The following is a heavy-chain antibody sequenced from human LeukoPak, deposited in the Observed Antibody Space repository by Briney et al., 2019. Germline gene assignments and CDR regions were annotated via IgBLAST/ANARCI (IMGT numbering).Heavy chain of an antibody. Sequence: ASVKVSCKASGYTFTSYGISWVRQAPGQGLEWMGWISAYNGNTNYAQKLQGRVTMTTDTSTSTAYMELRSLRSDDTAVYYCARDSGLEWLLSFYYYMDVWGKGTTVTVSS. CDR1: GYTFTSYG. CDR3: ARDSGLEWLLSFYYYMDV. D-gene: IGHD3-3*01. V-gene: IGHV1-18*01. J-gene: IGHJ6*03. CDR2: ISAYNGNT.